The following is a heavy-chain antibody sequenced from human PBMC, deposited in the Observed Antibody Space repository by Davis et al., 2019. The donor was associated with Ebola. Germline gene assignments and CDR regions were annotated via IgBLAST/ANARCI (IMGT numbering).Heavy chain of an antibody. CDR3: ARDRMVRGHYYYGMDV. D-gene: IGHD3-10*01. Sequence: PSETLSLTCTVSGGSISRYYWSWIRQPAGQGLEWIGRSSTSGSTNYNPSLKSRVTMSVDTSKNQFSLKLSSVTAADTAVYYCARDRMVRGHYYYGMDVWGQGTTVTVAS. V-gene: IGHV4-4*07. J-gene: IGHJ6*02. CDR2: SSTSGST. CDR1: GGSISRYY.